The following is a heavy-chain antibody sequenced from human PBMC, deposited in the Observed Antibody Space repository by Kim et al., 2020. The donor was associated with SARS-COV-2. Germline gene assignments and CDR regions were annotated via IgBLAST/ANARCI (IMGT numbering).Heavy chain of an antibody. CDR3: TADRSGACCSEY. CDR1: GFTFTNGW. J-gene: IGHJ4*02. D-gene: IGHD3-10*02. CDR2: IRSKTDGGTS. V-gene: IGHV3-15*01. Sequence: GGSLRHSCAASGFTFTNGWMSWVRQAPGRGLEWVGRIRSKTDGGTSDYGAFVEGRFTISRDDSKNRLYLQMNSLKTEDTAVYYCTADRSGACCSEYWGQG.